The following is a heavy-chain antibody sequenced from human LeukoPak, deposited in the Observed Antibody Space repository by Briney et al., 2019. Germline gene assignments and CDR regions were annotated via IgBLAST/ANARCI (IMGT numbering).Heavy chain of an antibody. J-gene: IGHJ4*02. Sequence: GGSLRLSCAASGFTFRGYWMHWVRQAPGKGLVWVSRINSDGNSTRYADSVKGRFQISRDNAKNTLYLQMNSLRAEDTAVYWCARDIAAVGTEFDLWAQSTLVPVSS. V-gene: IGHV3-74*01. CDR1: GFTFRGYW. D-gene: IGHD6-13*01. CDR3: ARDIAAVGTEFDL. CDR2: INSDGNST.